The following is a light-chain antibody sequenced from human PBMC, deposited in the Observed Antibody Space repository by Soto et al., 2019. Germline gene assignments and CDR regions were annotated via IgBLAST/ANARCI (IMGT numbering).Light chain of an antibody. CDR2: GAS. CDR3: QQYNTWPRT. V-gene: IGKV3-15*01. J-gene: IGKJ1*01. CDR1: QSVSNN. Sequence: EIVMTQSPATLSVSPGERATLSCRASQSVSNNLAWYQQKPGQAPRLLIYGASTRATGIPARFSGSGSGTEFNLNVSSLQSEDFAVYYCQQYNTWPRTFGQGTKVEIK.